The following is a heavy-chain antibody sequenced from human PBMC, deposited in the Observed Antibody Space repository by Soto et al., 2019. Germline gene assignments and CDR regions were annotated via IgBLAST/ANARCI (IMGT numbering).Heavy chain of an antibody. D-gene: IGHD6-13*01. CDR2: IYPGDSDT. V-gene: IGHV5-51*01. CDR1: GYSFTSYW. Sequence: PGESLKISCKGSGYSFTSYWIGWVRQMPGKGLEWMGIIYPGDSDTRYSPSFQGQVTISADKSISTAYLQWSSLKASDTAMYYCARFDVIAVACSFSDTRDVHDFPTQRSTDP. J-gene: IGHJ5*02. CDR3: ARFDVIAVACSFSDTRDVHDFPTQRSTDP.